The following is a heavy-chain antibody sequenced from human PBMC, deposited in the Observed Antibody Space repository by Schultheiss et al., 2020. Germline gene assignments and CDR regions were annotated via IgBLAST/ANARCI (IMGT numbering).Heavy chain of an antibody. CDR3: AKLERYSYGTGHFDY. CDR1: EFIFRTYA. D-gene: IGHD5-18*01. V-gene: IGHV3-23*01. CDR2: ISDNSGNT. Sequence: GGSLRLSYVASEFIFRTYAMSWVRQAPGRGLEWVSGISDNSGNTHYADSVKGRFTISRDNSKNTLYLQMNSLRVEDTAVYFCAKLERYSYGTGHFDYWGQGTLVTVSS. J-gene: IGHJ4*02.